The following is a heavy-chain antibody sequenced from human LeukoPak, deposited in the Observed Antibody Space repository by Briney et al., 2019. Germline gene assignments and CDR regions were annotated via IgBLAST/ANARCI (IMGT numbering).Heavy chain of an antibody. D-gene: IGHD6-6*01. V-gene: IGHV3-30*02. CDR3: AKDRSIAALTWLDY. J-gene: IGHJ4*02. CDR1: GFTFSSYG. CDR2: IRYDGSNK. Sequence: PGGSLRLSCAASGFTFSSYGMHWVRQAPGKGLEWVAFIRYDGSNKYYADSVKSRFTISRDNSKNTLYLQMNSLRAEDTAVYYCAKDRSIAALTWLDYWGQGTLITVSS.